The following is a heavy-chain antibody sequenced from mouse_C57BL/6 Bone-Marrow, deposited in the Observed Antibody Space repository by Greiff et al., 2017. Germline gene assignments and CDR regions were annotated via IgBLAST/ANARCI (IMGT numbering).Heavy chain of an antibody. Sequence: QVQLQQPGPELVKPGASVKLSCKASGYTFTSYWMHWVKQRPGQGLEWIGNINPSNGGTNYNEKFKSKATLTVDKSSSTDYMPHSSLPSEDSAVLYCASWRLLPYYFDFEDQGNALTVSS. J-gene: IGHJ2*01. V-gene: IGHV1-53*01. D-gene: IGHD2-3*01. CDR1: GYTFTSYW. CDR2: INPSNGGT. CDR3: ASWRLLPYYFDF.